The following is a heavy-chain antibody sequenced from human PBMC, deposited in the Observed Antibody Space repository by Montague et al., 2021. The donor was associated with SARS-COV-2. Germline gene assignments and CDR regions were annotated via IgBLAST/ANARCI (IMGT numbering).Heavy chain of an antibody. CDR3: ALPLGGARFDP. J-gene: IGHJ5*02. V-gene: IGHV4-4*02. CDR1: DGSVSSDNW. D-gene: IGHD1-26*01. Sequence: SETLSLTCTVSDGSVSSDNWWTWVRQPPGKGLEWIGEIYHSGTTXXNPSLQSRVTISVDKSRNHLSLNLRSVTAADTAMYYCALPLGGARFDPWGQGILVTVPS. CDR2: IYHSGTT.